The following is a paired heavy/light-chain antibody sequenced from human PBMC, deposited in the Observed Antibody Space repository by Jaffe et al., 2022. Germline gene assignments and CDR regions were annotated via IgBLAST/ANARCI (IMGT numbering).Heavy chain of an antibody. D-gene: IGHD4-17*01. J-gene: IGHJ6*03. CDR1: GSAVAGYT. V-gene: IGHV1-69*01. CDR2: IIPFLKTP. CDR3: ASPPTSGHYSYSLYTYYMDT. Sequence: QVRLVQSGAEVKTPGSSVTVSCTASGSAVAGYTISWLRMAPGGGLEWLGGIIPFLKTPRYAQKFEGRLRISADDSDDSPSTTYMELSGLRSDDTAVYFCASPPTSGHYSYSLYTYYMDTWGNGTTVIVSS.
Light chain of an antibody. CDR3: QQYETSPPT. CDR2: SAS. CDR1: PSLASSS. V-gene: IGKV3-20*01. J-gene: IGKJ1*01. Sequence: DIVLTQSPGSLSLSPGERASLSCRASPSLASSSLAWYQHKPGQAPRLLIYSASTRATGLPDRFSGSGSGTDFTLTITRVEPEDFAVYYCQQYETSPPTFGQGTKVEI.